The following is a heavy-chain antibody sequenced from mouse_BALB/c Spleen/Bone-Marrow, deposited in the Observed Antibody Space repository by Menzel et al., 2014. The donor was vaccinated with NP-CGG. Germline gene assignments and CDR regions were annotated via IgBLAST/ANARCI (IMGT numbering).Heavy chain of an antibody. Sequence: EVQGVESGGGLVQPGGPLKLSCAASGFDFSRYWMSWVRQAPGKGLEWIGEINPDSSTINYTPSLKDKFIISRDNAKNTLYLQMSKVRSEDTALYYCAKANWDVSGYFDVWGAGTTVTVSS. D-gene: IGHD4-1*01. V-gene: IGHV4-1*02. J-gene: IGHJ1*01. CDR3: AKANWDVSGYFDV. CDR2: INPDSSTI. CDR1: GFDFSRYW.